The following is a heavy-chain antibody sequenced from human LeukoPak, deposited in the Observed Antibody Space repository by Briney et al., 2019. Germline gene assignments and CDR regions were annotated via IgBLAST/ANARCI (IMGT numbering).Heavy chain of an antibody. D-gene: IGHD3-9*01. CDR3: ARGQTYYDDSTGYHYYLFDI. V-gene: IGHV3-74*01. CDR1: GFTFGNYW. CDR2: INSDGSST. Sequence: GGSLRLSCAASGFTFGNYWMHWVRQGPGKGLVWVSRINSDGSSTNYADSVKGRFTISRDNAKKTLYLQMNSLRAEDTAVYYCARGQTYYDDSTGYHYYLFDIGGQGTMVTVS. J-gene: IGHJ3*02.